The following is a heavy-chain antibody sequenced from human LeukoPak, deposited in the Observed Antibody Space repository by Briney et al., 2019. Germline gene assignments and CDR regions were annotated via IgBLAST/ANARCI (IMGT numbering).Heavy chain of an antibody. CDR2: INHSGST. J-gene: IGHJ4*02. V-gene: IGHV4-34*01. D-gene: IGHD6-19*01. CDR1: GGSFSGYY. Sequence: SETLSLTCAVYGGSFSGYYWSWIRQPPGKGLEWIGEINHSGSTNYNPSLKSRVTISVDTSKDQFSLKLSSVTAADTAVYYCARVLRRSGWFDYWGQGTLVTVSS. CDR3: ARVLRRSGWFDY.